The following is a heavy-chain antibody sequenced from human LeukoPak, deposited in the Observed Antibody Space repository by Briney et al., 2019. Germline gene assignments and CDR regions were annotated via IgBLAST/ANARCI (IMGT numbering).Heavy chain of an antibody. V-gene: IGHV1-3*01. Sequence: ASVKVSSKASGYTFTGYAMHWVRQAPGQRLEWMGWINAGNGNTKYAQKFQDRVTIIRDTSASTAYMELSSLRSEDTAMYYCASSSGQYADPKSALDYWGQGTLVTVSS. CDR1: GYTFTGYA. D-gene: IGHD3-22*01. J-gene: IGHJ4*02. CDR2: INAGNGNT. CDR3: ASSSGQYADPKSALDY.